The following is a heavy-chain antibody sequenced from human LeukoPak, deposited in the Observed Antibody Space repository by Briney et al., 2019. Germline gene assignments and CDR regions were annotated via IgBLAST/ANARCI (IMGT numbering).Heavy chain of an antibody. J-gene: IGHJ4*02. D-gene: IGHD6-19*01. V-gene: IGHV3-48*04. Sequence: GGSLRLSCATSGFTFISYGFNWARQAPGKGLEWISYISSSGSTIQYADSVEGRFTTSRDNAKNSLFLQMNSLRAEDTAVYHCARVTAVAAPWVYWGQGTQVTVSS. CDR3: ARVTAVAAPWVY. CDR1: GFTFISYG. CDR2: ISSSGSTI.